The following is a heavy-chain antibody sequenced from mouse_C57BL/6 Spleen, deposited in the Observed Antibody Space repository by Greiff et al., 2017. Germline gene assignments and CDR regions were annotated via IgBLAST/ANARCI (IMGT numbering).Heavy chain of an antibody. CDR3: AREPGSSYGY. CDR1: GYAFSSSW. D-gene: IGHD1-1*01. CDR2: IYPGDGDT. V-gene: IGHV1-82*01. Sequence: QVQLQQSGPELVKPGASVKISCKASGYAFSSSWMNWVKQRPGKGLEWIGRIYPGDGDTNYNGKFKGKATLTADKSSSTAYMQLSSLTSADSAVYFCAREPGSSYGYWGQGTTLTVSS. J-gene: IGHJ2*01.